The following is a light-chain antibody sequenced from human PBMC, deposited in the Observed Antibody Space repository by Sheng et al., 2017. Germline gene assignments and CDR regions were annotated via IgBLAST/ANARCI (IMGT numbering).Light chain of an antibody. CDR1: SSDVGGYNY. J-gene: IGLJ3*02. CDR3: SSYTSSSTPV. Sequence: QSALTQPASVSGSPGQSITISCTGTSSDVGGYNYVSWYQQHPGKAPKLMIYDVSKWPSGVSNRFSGSKSGNTASLTISGLQAEDEADYYCSSYTSSSTPVFGGGTKLTVL. CDR2: DVS. V-gene: IGLV2-14*01.